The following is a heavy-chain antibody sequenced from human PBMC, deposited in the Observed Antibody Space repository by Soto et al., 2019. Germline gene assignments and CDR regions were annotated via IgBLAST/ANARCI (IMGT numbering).Heavy chain of an antibody. CDR3: AKDLGYCSGGSCYSFWFDP. V-gene: IGHV3-23*01. Sequence: GGSLRLSCAASGFTFSSYAMSWVRQAPGKGLEWVSAISGSGGSTYYADSVKGRFTISRDNSKNTLYLQMNSLRAEDTAVYYGAKDLGYCSGGSCYSFWFDPWGQGTQVTVSS. CDR2: ISGSGGST. CDR1: GFTFSSYA. J-gene: IGHJ5*02. D-gene: IGHD2-15*01.